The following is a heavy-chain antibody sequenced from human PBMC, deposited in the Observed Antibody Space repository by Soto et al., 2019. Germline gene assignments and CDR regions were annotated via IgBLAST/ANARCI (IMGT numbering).Heavy chain of an antibody. D-gene: IGHD3-16*02. CDR1: GYTFTSYD. CDR2: MNPNSGNT. Sequence: SVKVSCKASGYTFTSYDINWVRQATGQGHEWMGWMNPNSGNTGYAQKFQGRVTMTRNTSISTAYMELSSLRSEDTAVYYCARGVFYDYIWGSYRSPVGYWGQGTLVTVSS. CDR3: ARGVFYDYIWGSYRSPVGY. V-gene: IGHV1-8*01. J-gene: IGHJ4*02.